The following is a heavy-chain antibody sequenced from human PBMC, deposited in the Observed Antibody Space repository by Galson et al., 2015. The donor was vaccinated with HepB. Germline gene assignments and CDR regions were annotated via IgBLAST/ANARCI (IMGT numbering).Heavy chain of an antibody. CDR1: GYTLTELS. Sequence: SVKVSCKVSGYTLTELSMHWVRQAPGKGLEWMGGFDPGDGETINAQKFQGRVTMTEDTSTHTAYMELSSLRSEDTAVYYCATSSGWARLDYWGQGTLVSVSS. CDR3: ATSSGWARLDY. J-gene: IGHJ4*02. V-gene: IGHV1-24*01. CDR2: FDPGDGET. D-gene: IGHD6-19*01.